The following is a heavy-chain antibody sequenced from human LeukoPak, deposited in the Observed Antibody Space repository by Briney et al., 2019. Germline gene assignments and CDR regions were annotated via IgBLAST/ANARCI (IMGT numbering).Heavy chain of an antibody. J-gene: IGHJ6*02. D-gene: IGHD5-12*01. CDR3: ARLGGDSGYDLGSYYYGMDV. V-gene: IGHV5-51*01. Sequence: GESLKISCKGSGYSFTSYWIGWVRQMPGKGLEWMGIIYPGDSDTRYSPSFQGQVTISADKSISTAYLQWSSLKASDTAMYYCARLGGDSGYDLGSYYYGMDVWGQGTTVTVSS. CDR1: GYSFTSYW. CDR2: IYPGDSDT.